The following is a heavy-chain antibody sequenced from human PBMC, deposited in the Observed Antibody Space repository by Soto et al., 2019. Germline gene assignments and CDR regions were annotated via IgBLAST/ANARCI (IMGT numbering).Heavy chain of an antibody. CDR1: GCSISSSSYY. D-gene: IGHD3-10*01. J-gene: IGHJ6*03. CDR3: ATIDITMVRGVIVPYYYYYYMDV. V-gene: IGHV4-39*01. CDR2: IYYSGST. Sequence: SETLSLTCTVSGCSISSSSYYWGWIRQPPGKGLEWIGSIYYSGSTYYNPSLKSRVTISVDTSKNQFSLKLSSVTAADTAVYYCATIDITMVRGVIVPYYYYYYMDVWGKGTTVTVSS.